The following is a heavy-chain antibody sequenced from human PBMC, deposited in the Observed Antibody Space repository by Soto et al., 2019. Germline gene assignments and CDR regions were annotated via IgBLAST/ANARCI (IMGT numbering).Heavy chain of an antibody. CDR2: MNPNSGNT. CDR1: GYTFTSYD. CDR3: ARGRTANIVVVVAATAYYYYYMDV. Sequence: ASVKVSCKASGYTFTSYDINWVRQATGQGLEWMGWMNPNSGNTGYAQKFQGRVTMTRNTSISTAYMELSSLRSEDTAVYYCARGRTANIVVVVAATAYYYYYMDVWGKGTTVTVSS. V-gene: IGHV1-8*01. J-gene: IGHJ6*03. D-gene: IGHD2-15*01.